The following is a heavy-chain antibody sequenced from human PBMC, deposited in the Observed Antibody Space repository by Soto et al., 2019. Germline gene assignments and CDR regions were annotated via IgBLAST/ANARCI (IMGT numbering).Heavy chain of an antibody. J-gene: IGHJ4*02. V-gene: IGHV3-23*01. CDR1: GFTFSSYA. D-gene: IGHD3-9*01. Sequence: PGGSLRLSCAASGFTFSSYAMSWVRQAPGKGLEWVSAISGSGGSTYYADSVKGRFTISRDNSKNTLYLQMNSLRAEDTAVYYCAKSTTWTGYYKPDYWGQGTLVTVSS. CDR2: ISGSGGST. CDR3: AKSTTWTGYYKPDY.